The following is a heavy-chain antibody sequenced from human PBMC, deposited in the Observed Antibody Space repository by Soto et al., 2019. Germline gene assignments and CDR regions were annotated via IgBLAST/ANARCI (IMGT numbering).Heavy chain of an antibody. CDR3: ARDSSRYSDLWSGYHDAFDI. CDR2: ISYDGSNK. CDR1: GFTFSSYA. D-gene: IGHD3-3*01. V-gene: IGHV3-30-3*01. J-gene: IGHJ3*02. Sequence: QVQLVESGGGVVQPGRSLRLSCAASGFTFSSYAMHWVRQAPGKGLGWVAVISYDGSNKYYADSVKGRFTISRDNSKNTLYLQMNSLRVEDTAVYYYARDSSRYSDLWSGYHDAFDIWGQGSKFSGSS.